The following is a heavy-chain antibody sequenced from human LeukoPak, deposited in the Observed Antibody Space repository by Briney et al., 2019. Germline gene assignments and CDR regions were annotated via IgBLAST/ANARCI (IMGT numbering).Heavy chain of an antibody. D-gene: IGHD2-21*02. CDR3: ARLTEFPQYFDY. J-gene: IGHJ4*02. CDR2: ISTYNGDT. CDR1: GYTFTTYS. V-gene: IGHV1-18*01. Sequence: GASVKVSCKASGYTFTTYSLTWVRQAPGQGLEWMGWISTYNGDTNYSQKLQGRVTMTTDTSTSTAHMELRSLRSDDTAVYYCARLTEFPQYFDYWGQGTLVTVSS.